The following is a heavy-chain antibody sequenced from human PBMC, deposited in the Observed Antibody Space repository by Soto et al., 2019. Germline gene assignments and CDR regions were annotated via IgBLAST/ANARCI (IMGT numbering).Heavy chain of an antibody. CDR3: AREYTAWPLDYGLEV. CDR2: ISSRSDI. Sequence: GGSLRLSCVGSGFTFSTYSINCVRHAPGKGLEWVSSISSRSDIYYADSVKGRFTISRDNAKNSVSLQMNSLRAEDTAVYYCAREYTAWPLDYGLEVWGQGTTVTVS. D-gene: IGHD2-2*02. V-gene: IGHV3-21*01. J-gene: IGHJ6*01. CDR1: GFTFSTYS.